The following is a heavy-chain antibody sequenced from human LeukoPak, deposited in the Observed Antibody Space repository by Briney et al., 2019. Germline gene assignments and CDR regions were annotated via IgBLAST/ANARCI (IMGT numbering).Heavy chain of an antibody. J-gene: IGHJ4*02. D-gene: IGHD3-10*01. CDR2: IKADGSDK. CDR1: GFSFSSYV. V-gene: IGHV3-30*18. Sequence: SGRSLRLSCAASGFSFSSYVMHWVRQAPGKGLEWVAVIKADGSDKYYADSGKGRFTISRDNSKNQLYLQLNSLRAEDTAVYYCAKGVRGVIAYYLDYWGQGTLVTVSS. CDR3: AKGVRGVIAYYLDY.